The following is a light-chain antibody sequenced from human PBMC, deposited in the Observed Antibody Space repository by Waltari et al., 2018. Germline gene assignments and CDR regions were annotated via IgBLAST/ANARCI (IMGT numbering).Light chain of an antibody. CDR2: QIS. CDR1: QSLVHSDGNTY. V-gene: IGKV2-30*02. J-gene: IGKJ2*01. CDR3: MQGTHGPHT. Sequence: DIVLTQSTISLPVPLAQPASSSCRSSQSLVHSDGNTYLNWFQQRPGLSPRRRIYQISNRDSGVPDRFSGSGSGSYFTLKISRVEAEDVGVYYCMQGTHGPHTFGQGTKLEIK.